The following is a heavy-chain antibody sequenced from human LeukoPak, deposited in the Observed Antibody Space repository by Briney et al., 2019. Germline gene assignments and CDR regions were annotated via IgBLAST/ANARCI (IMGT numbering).Heavy chain of an antibody. J-gene: IGHJ5*02. CDR2: IYYSGST. Sequence: SETLSLTCTVSGGSIRNTNYYWGWIRQPPGKGLEWIGSIYYSGSTYYNPSLKSRVTISVDTSKNQFSLKLSSVTAADTAVYYCARPSRVRVAAAGTGWFDPWGQGTLVTVSS. D-gene: IGHD6-13*01. V-gene: IGHV4-39*07. CDR1: GGSIRNTNYY. CDR3: ARPSRVRVAAAGTGWFDP.